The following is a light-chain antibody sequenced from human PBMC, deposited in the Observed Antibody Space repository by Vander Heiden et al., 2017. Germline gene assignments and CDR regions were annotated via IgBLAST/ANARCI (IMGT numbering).Light chain of an antibody. CDR3: QSYDSSLSGSGV. CDR2: GNR. V-gene: IGLV1-40*01. J-gene: IGLJ1*01. Sequence: QSVLTPRPSVAGAQGQRVAISCTGSSSNIGAGYDVHWYQHLPGTAPKLLIYGNRNRPSGVPDRFSGSKSGTSASLAITGLQAEDEADYYCQSYDSSLSGSGVFETGTKVTVL. CDR1: SSNIGAGYD.